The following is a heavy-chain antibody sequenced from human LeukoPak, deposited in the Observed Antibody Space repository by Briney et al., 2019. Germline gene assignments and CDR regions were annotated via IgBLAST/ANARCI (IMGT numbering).Heavy chain of an antibody. D-gene: IGHD3-10*01. Sequence: ASVKVSCKASGYTFTSYYMHWVRQAPGQGLEWMGIINPSGGSTSYAQKFQGRVTMTRDTSTSTVYMELSSLRSEDTAVYYCARDLREGVIITGYFDYWGQGTLVTVSS. V-gene: IGHV1-46*01. CDR3: ARDLREGVIITGYFDY. J-gene: IGHJ4*02. CDR2: INPSGGST. CDR1: GYTFTSYY.